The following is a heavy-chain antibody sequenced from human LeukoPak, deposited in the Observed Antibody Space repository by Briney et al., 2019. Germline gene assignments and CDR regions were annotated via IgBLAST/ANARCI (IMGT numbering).Heavy chain of an antibody. V-gene: IGHV4-39*01. J-gene: IGHJ4*02. D-gene: IGHD6-13*01. CDR1: GGSISSYY. Sequence: SETLSLICTVSGGSISSYYWSWIRQPPGKGLEWIGSIYYSGSTYYNPSLKSRVTISVDTSKNQFSLKLSSVTAADTAVYYCARHVGYSSSWSMRYYFDYWGQGTLVTVSS. CDR2: IYYSGST. CDR3: ARHVGYSSSWSMRYYFDY.